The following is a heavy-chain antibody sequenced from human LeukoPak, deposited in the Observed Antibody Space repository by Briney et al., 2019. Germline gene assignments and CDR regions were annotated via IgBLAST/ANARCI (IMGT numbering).Heavy chain of an antibody. J-gene: IGHJ4*02. CDR2: TSYDGSNK. D-gene: IGHD2-15*01. CDR1: GFTFSGYG. V-gene: IGHV3-30*03. CDR3: ARRYCSGGSCCIDY. Sequence: GGSLRLSCGASGFTFSGYGMNWVRQAPGKGLEGVAVTSYDGSNKYYAESVKGRFTISRDNSKNTLYLQMNSLRADDTAVYYCARRYCSGGSCCIDYWGQGTLVTVSS.